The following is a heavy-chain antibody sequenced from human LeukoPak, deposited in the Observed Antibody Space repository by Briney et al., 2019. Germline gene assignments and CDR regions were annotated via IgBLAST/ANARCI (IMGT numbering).Heavy chain of an antibody. Sequence: ASVKVSCKASGYTFTDYYMHWVRQAPGQGLEWMGWINPNSGGTNYAQKFQGRVTMTRDTSISTAYMELSRLRSDDTAVYYCARGVGYSSSIDYWGQGTLVTVSS. V-gene: IGHV1-2*02. J-gene: IGHJ4*02. CDR2: INPNSGGT. CDR3: ARGVGYSSSIDY. CDR1: GYTFTDYY. D-gene: IGHD6-13*01.